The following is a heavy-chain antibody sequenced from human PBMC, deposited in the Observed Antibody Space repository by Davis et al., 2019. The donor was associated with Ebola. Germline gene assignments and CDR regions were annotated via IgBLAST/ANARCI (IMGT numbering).Heavy chain of an antibody. J-gene: IGHJ4*02. CDR2: IWYDGSHK. D-gene: IGHD3-10*01. Sequence: GESLKISCAASGFTFRNYGMHWVRQAPGKGLEWVAVIWYDGSHKYYADSVKGRFTISRDNSKNTLYLQMNSLRADDTAVHYCAGQPYGSDRYPWDWGQGTLVTVSS. V-gene: IGHV3-33*01. CDR3: AGQPYGSDRYPWD. CDR1: GFTFRNYG.